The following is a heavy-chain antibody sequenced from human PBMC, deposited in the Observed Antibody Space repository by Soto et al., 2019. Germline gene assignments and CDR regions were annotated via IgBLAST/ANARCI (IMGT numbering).Heavy chain of an antibody. CDR2: VWYDGIRK. CDR3: GRVDRYYGMDV. Sequence: QVQLVESGGGVVQPGRSLRLSCAASGFTFSNYGLYWVRQAPGKGLEWVADVWYDGIRKNYVDSVKGRFTISRDNSKNTLYLHMNSLRAEDTAVYYCGRVDRYYGMDVWGQGTTVTVSS. CDR1: GFTFSNYG. J-gene: IGHJ6*02. V-gene: IGHV3-33*01.